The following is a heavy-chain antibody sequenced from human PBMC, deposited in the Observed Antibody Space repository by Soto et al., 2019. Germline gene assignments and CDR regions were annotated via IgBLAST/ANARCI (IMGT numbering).Heavy chain of an antibody. V-gene: IGHV5-51*01. CDR1: GYSFTSYW. D-gene: IGHD3-3*01. Sequence: PGASLKMSGKGSGYSFTSYWIVCVRQMPGKGLDCMGIIYPGCSDTRYSPSFQGQVTISADKSISTAYLQWSSLKASDTAMYYCARSEAYYDFWSGKPSRPSYNWFDPWGQGTLVTVSS. CDR2: IYPGCSDT. CDR3: ARSEAYYDFWSGKPSRPSYNWFDP. J-gene: IGHJ5*02.